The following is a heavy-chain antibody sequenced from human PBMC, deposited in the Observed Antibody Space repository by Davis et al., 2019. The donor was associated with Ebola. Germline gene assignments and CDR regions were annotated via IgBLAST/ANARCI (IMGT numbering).Heavy chain of an antibody. Sequence: GESLKISCAASGFTFSSYGMHWVRQAPGKGLEWVAVISYDGSNKYYADSVEGRFTISRDNSKNTLYLQMNSLRAEDTAVYYCAPQVERATANWGQGTLVTVSS. CDR1: GFTFSSYG. D-gene: IGHD1-26*01. CDR2: ISYDGSNK. J-gene: IGHJ4*02. CDR3: APQVERATAN. V-gene: IGHV3-30*03.